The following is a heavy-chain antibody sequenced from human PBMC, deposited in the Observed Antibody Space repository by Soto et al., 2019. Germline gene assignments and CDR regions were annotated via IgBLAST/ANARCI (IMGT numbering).Heavy chain of an antibody. CDR1: GFTFDDYG. D-gene: IGHD2-2*01. V-gene: IGHV3-20*04. CDR3: ARVLGTSYYYYGMDV. Sequence: GGSLRLSCAASGFTFDDYGMSWVRQAPGKGLEWVSGINWNGGSTGYADSVKGRFTISRDNAKNSLYLQMNSLRAEDTALYYCARVLGTSYYYYGMDVWGQGTTVTVSS. CDR2: INWNGGST. J-gene: IGHJ6*02.